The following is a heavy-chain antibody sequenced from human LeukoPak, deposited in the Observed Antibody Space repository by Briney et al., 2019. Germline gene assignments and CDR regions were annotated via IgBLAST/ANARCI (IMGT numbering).Heavy chain of an antibody. D-gene: IGHD4-17*01. CDR1: GGSLSTISW. CDR3: ARGVGDYLKYGGYFFDS. V-gene: IGHV4-4*02. J-gene: IGHJ4*02. Sequence: SETLSLTCTVSGGSLSTISWWTWVRQPPGKGLEWIGEIYHSGTTNDNPSLKSRVTMSVDESKNHFSLRLTSVTAADTAVYYCARGVGDYLKYGGYFFDSWGQGTRVIVSS. CDR2: IYHSGTT.